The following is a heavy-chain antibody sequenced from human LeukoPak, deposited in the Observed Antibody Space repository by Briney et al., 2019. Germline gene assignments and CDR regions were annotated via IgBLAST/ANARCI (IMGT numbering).Heavy chain of an antibody. V-gene: IGHV3-23*01. CDR2: ISGSGGST. CDR3: ATRLYYYDSSLGY. D-gene: IGHD3-22*01. CDR1: GFTFSSYA. Sequence: GGSLRLSCAASGFTFSSYAMNWVRQAPGKGLEWVSSISGSGGSTYYADSVKGRFTISRDISKNTLYLQMNSLRAEDTAVYYCATRLYYYDSSLGYWGQGTPVTVSS. J-gene: IGHJ4*02.